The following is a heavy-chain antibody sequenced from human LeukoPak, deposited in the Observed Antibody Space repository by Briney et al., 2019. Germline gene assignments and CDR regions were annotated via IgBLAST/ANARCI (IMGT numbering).Heavy chain of an antibody. CDR1: GGPISNYY. CDR3: ARDSVNCSTTSCSDYLDY. V-gene: IGHV4-59*01. J-gene: IGHJ4*02. D-gene: IGHD2-2*01. Sequence: PSETLSLTCSVSGGPISNYYWNWIRQTPGKGLEWIGYIYHSGSTYYNPSLKSRVTISLDTSKKQFSLKLSSVTAADTAVYFCARDSVNCSTTSCSDYLDYWGQGTLVTVSS. CDR2: IYHSGST.